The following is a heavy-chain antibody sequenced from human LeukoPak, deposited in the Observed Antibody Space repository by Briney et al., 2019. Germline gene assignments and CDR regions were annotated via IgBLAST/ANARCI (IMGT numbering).Heavy chain of an antibody. Sequence: GGSLRLSCAASGFTFSDYYMSWIRQAPGKGLVWVSRINSDGSSTSYADSVKGRFTISRDNAKNTLYLQMNSLRAEDTAVYYCARVKEARYSSSWYPAYWGQGTLVTVSS. CDR1: GFTFSDYY. V-gene: IGHV3-74*01. D-gene: IGHD6-13*01. CDR2: INSDGSST. CDR3: ARVKEARYSSSWYPAY. J-gene: IGHJ4*02.